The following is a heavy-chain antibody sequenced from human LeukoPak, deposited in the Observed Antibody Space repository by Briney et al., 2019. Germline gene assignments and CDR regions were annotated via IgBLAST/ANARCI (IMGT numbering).Heavy chain of an antibody. J-gene: IGHJ4*02. D-gene: IGHD5-18*01. Sequence: PGGSLRLSCAASGLTFSSYSMNWVRQAPGKGLEWVSYISSSSSTIYYADSVKGRFTISRDNAKNSLYLQMNSLRAEDTAVYYCAREKRGYSYGYCLDYWGQGTLVTVSS. V-gene: IGHV3-48*01. CDR2: ISSSSSTI. CDR1: GLTFSSYS. CDR3: AREKRGYSYGYCLDY.